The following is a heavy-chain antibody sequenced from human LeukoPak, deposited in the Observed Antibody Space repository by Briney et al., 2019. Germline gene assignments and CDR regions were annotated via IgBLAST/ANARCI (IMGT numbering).Heavy chain of an antibody. CDR2: INPNSGGT. V-gene: IGHV1-2*02. CDR1: GYTFTAYY. J-gene: IGHJ6*02. D-gene: IGHD3-16*02. Sequence: ASVKVSCKASGYTFTAYYMHWVRQAPGQGLEWMGWINPNSGGTTYAQKFQGRVTMARDTSISTAYMELSRLTSDGTAIYYCAKDRMITFGGVTVTTTKYGMDVWGQGTTVTVSS. CDR3: AKDRMITFGGVTVTTTKYGMDV.